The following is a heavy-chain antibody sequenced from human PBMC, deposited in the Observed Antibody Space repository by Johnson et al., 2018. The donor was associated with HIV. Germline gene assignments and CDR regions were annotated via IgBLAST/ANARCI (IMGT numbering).Heavy chain of an antibody. V-gene: IGHV3-30*18. CDR3: AKVGATVITPRGEAFDI. Sequence: QVQLVESGGGVVQPGRSLRLSCVASGFTFSSYGIHCVRQAPGKGLEWVAIISYDGSNKYYADSVKGRFTISRDNSKNTLYLQMNSLRAEDTAVYYCAKVGATVITPRGEAFDIWGQGTMVTVSS. CDR1: GFTFSSYG. CDR2: ISYDGSNK. J-gene: IGHJ3*02. D-gene: IGHD4-23*01.